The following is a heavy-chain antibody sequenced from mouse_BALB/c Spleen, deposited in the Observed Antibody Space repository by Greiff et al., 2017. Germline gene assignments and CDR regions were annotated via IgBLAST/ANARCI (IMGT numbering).Heavy chain of an antibody. Sequence: EVQRVESGGGLVKPGGSLKLSCAASGFTFSSYAMSWVRQTPEKRLEWVATISSGGSYTYYPDSVKGRFTISRDNAKNTLYLQMSSLRSEDTAMYYCARRKYWGQGTTLTVSS. CDR3: ARRKY. CDR2: ISSGGSYT. V-gene: IGHV5-9-3*01. J-gene: IGHJ2*01. CDR1: GFTFSSYA.